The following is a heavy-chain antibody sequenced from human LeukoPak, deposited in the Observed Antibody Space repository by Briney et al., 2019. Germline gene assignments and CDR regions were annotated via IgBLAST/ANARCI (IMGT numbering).Heavy chain of an antibody. CDR2: IKQDGSEK. V-gene: IGHV3-7*01. D-gene: IGHD3-3*01. CDR1: EFIFSSYG. J-gene: IGHJ4*02. Sequence: GGSLRLSCLASEFIFSSYGMHWVRQAPGKGLEWVANIKQDGSEKYYVDSVKGRFTISRDNAKNSLYLQMNSLRAEDTAVYYCARDPSWGGYYTFDYWGQGTLVTVSS. CDR3: ARDPSWGGYYTFDY.